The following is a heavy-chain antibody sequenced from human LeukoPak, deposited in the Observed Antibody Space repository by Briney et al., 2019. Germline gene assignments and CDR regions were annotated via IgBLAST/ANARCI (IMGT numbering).Heavy chain of an antibody. V-gene: IGHV3-48*01. Sequence: GGSLRLSCAASGFTFSSYSMNWVRQAPGKGLEWVSYISSSSSTIYYADSVKGRFTISRDNAKNSLYLQMNSLRAEDTAVYYCARAEGIAALDYWGQGTLVTVSS. D-gene: IGHD6-13*01. CDR2: ISSSSSTI. CDR3: ARAEGIAALDY. J-gene: IGHJ4*02. CDR1: GFTFSSYS.